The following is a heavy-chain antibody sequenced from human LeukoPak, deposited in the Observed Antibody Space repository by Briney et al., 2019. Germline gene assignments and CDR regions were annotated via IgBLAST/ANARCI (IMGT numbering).Heavy chain of an antibody. V-gene: IGHV1-3*01. D-gene: IGHD1-26*01. J-gene: IGHJ4*02. Sequence: GASVKVSCKASGYTFTAYVMHWVRQAPGQRLEWMGWINAGNGNTKYSQKFQGRVTITRDTSASTAYMELSSLRSEDTAVYYCARDGRGSRRFDYWGQGTLVTVSS. CDR1: GYTFTAYV. CDR2: INAGNGNT. CDR3: ARDGRGSRRFDY.